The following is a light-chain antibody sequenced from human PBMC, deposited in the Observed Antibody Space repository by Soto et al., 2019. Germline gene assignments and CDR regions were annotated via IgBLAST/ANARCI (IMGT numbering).Light chain of an antibody. CDR2: DAS. CDR3: QQYNNWPLT. Sequence: EIVLTQSPATLSASPGERATLSCRASQSVSSYLVWYQQHPGQAPRLLIYDASSRAAGIPARFSGSGSGTEFTLTISSLQSEDFAVYYCQQYNNWPLTFGGGTKVEIK. V-gene: IGKV3D-15*01. CDR1: QSVSSY. J-gene: IGKJ4*01.